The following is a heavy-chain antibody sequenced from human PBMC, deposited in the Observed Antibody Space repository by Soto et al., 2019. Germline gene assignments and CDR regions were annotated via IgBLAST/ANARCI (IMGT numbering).Heavy chain of an antibody. CDR1: GFTFSSYA. CDR2: ISGSGGST. J-gene: IGHJ3*02. Sequence: GGSLRLSCAASGFTFSSYAMSWVRQAPGKGLEWVSAISGSGGSTYYADSVKGRFTISRDNSKNTLYLQMNSLRAEDTAVYYCAKDFLARYQPLLYGTEDAFDIWGQGTMVTVSS. CDR3: AKDFLARYQPLLYGTEDAFDI. D-gene: IGHD2-2*02. V-gene: IGHV3-23*01.